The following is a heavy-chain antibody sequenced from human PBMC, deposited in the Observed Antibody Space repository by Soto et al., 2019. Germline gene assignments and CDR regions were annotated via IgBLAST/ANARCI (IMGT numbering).Heavy chain of an antibody. CDR1: GADINTYS. J-gene: IGHJ6*02. D-gene: IGHD1-26*01. V-gene: IGHV4-4*07. CDR3: AREREGGYNCYYGMDV. Sequence: SETLSLTCSVPGADINTYSWTWIRQPAGKGLEWIGRIYTSASINYNPSLKGRVTLSVDTSTNQVSLRLASVTAADTAIYYCAREREGGYNCYYGMDVWGQGTTVTVSS. CDR2: IYTSASI.